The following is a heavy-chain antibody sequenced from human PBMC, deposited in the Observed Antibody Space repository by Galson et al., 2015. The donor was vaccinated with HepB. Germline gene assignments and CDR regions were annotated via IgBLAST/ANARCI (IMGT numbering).Heavy chain of an antibody. CDR1: GFTFSYYA. V-gene: IGHV3-23*01. J-gene: IGHJ4*02. Sequence: SLRLSCAASGFTFSYYAMSWVRQAPGQGLEWVSAITPSGDNTYSADSMNGRFTISSDNSQNSLFLQTNSLRADDTAIYFCAKVFPEKTDGWYRQALYYFDSWGQGTRVTVSS. CDR2: ITPSGDNT. CDR3: AKVFPEKTDGWYRQALYYFDS. D-gene: IGHD6-19*01.